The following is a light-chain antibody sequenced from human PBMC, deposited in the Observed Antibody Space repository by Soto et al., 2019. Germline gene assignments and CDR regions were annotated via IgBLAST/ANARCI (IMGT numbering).Light chain of an antibody. Sequence: VVTQPPSVSGAPGQRVTISCTGSSSNIGAGYDVHWYQQLPGTAPKLLIYGNSNRPSGVPDRFSGSKSGTSASLAITGLQAEDEADYYCQSYDSSLSGHVVFGGGTKVTVL. V-gene: IGLV1-40*01. CDR1: SSNIGAGYD. CDR2: GNS. J-gene: IGLJ2*01. CDR3: QSYDSSLSGHVV.